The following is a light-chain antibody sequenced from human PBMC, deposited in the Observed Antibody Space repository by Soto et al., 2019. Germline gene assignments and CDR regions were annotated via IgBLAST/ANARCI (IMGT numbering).Light chain of an antibody. Sequence: EIVLTQSPATLSLSPGERATLSCGASQGVTASYLAWNKQRPGLPPRLLIYVASCRATGIPDRFSGSGSGTDFTLTISRLEPEDFAVYYWQQYGSSPQTFGQGTKLEIK. CDR2: VAS. J-gene: IGKJ2*01. V-gene: IGKV3D-20*01. CDR3: QQYGSSPQT. CDR1: QGVTASY.